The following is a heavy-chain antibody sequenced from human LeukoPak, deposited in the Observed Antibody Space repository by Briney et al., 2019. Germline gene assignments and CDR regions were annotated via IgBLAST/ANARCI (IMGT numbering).Heavy chain of an antibody. Sequence: GGSLRLSCAGAGFAVTTNHMTWVRQAPGKGLECVSIIYNNGDTFYEDSVRGRFTISRDISTNTVDLLKNSLRPEDTAVYYCSPSRAAGGKTDYWGQGTLVTVSS. CDR1: GFAVTTNH. CDR2: IYNNGDT. CDR3: SPSRAAGGKTDY. V-gene: IGHV3-53*01. J-gene: IGHJ4*02. D-gene: IGHD3-16*01.